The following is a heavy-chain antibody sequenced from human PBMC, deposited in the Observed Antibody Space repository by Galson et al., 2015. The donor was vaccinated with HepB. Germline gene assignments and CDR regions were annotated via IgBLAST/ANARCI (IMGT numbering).Heavy chain of an antibody. CDR1: GFTFSSYA. CDR2: ISYDGSNK. J-gene: IGHJ6*02. V-gene: IGHV3-30-3*01. CDR3: ARDRGDGDFGELYGMDV. D-gene: IGHD3-10*01. Sequence: SLRLSCAASGFTFSSYAMHWVRQAPGKELEWVAVISYDGSNKYYADSVKGRFTISRDNSKNTLYLQMNSLRAEDTAVYYCARDRGDGDFGELYGMDVWGQGTTVTVSS.